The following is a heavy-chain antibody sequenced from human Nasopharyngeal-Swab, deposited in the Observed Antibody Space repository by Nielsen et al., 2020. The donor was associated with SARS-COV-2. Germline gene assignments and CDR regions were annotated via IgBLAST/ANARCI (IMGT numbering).Heavy chain of an antibody. D-gene: IGHD3-22*01. CDR3: ARDGRIGSWRVYDSSGDFDY. Sequence: SLRLSFAASGFTFSSYAMHWVRQAPGKWLEWVAVISYDGSNKYYADSVKGRFTISRDNSKNTLYLQMNSLRAEDTAVYYCARDGRIGSWRVYDSSGDFDYWGQGTLVTVSS. J-gene: IGHJ4*02. CDR2: ISYDGSNK. V-gene: IGHV3-30*04. CDR1: GFTFSSYA.